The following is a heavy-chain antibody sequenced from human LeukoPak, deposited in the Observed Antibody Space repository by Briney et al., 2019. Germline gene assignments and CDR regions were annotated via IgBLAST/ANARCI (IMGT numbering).Heavy chain of an antibody. CDR1: GFTFSEFE. D-gene: IGHD2-2*01. V-gene: IGHV3-48*03. CDR3: TRGLVV. Sequence: PGGSLRLSCAPSGFTFSEFEMNWVRQAPGKGLEWVPDISSGGTTIFYADSVKGRFTISRDNAKNSLYLQMNSLRDEDTAIYYCTRGLVVWGQGALVTVSS. CDR2: ISSGGTTI. J-gene: IGHJ4*02.